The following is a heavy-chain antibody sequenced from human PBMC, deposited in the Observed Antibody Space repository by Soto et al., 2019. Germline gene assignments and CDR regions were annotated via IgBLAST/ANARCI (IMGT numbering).Heavy chain of an antibody. D-gene: IGHD1-26*01. Sequence: SETLSLTCTVSGGSISSSSYYWGWIRQPPGKGLEWIGSIYYSGSTYYNPSLKSRVTISVDTSKNQFSLKLSSVTAADTAVYYCASLSEAIVGATMGAFDIWGQGTMVTVSS. CDR2: IYYSGST. V-gene: IGHV4-39*01. CDR1: GGSISSSSYY. J-gene: IGHJ3*02. CDR3: ASLSEAIVGATMGAFDI.